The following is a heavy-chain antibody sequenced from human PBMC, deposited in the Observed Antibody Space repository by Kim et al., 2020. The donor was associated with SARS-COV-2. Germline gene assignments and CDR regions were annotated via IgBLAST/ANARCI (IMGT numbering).Heavy chain of an antibody. J-gene: IGHJ4*02. D-gene: IGHD6-19*01. V-gene: IGHV3-30*04. CDR2: ISYDGSNK. CDR3: ARDTPSSGWYSINY. Sequence: GGSLRLSCAASGFTFSSYAMHWVRQAPGKGLEWVAVISYDGSNKSSADSVPVRFTISRDSSNNKQYLQLHSQSAENKAVSYCARDTPSSGWYSINYWGQG. CDR1: GFTFSSYA.